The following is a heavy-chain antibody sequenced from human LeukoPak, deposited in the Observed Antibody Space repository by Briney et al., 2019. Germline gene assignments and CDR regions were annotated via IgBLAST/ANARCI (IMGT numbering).Heavy chain of an antibody. V-gene: IGHV4-30-2*01. D-gene: IGHD6-6*01. J-gene: IGHJ5*02. CDR1: GGSISSGDYY. Sequence: SETLSLTCTVSGGSISSGDYYWSWIRQPPGKGLEWIGYIYHSGSTYYNPSLKSRVTISVDRSKNQFSLKLSSVTAADTAVYYCARAGGVYSSSSNGWFDPWGQGTLVTVSS. CDR3: ARAGGVYSSSSNGWFDP. CDR2: IYHSGST.